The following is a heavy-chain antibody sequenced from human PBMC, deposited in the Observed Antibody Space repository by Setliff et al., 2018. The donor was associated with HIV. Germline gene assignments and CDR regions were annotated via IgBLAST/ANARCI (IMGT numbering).Heavy chain of an antibody. V-gene: IGHV1-18*04. D-gene: IGHD3-9*01. CDR3: ARAYDVLTGYFDY. Sequence: SVKVSCKASGYTFTGYYMHWVRQAPGQGLEWMGWISVYNGHTNFAQKLQDRVTMTTVTSTSTAYMELRSLRSDDTAVYYCARAYDVLTGYFDYWGQGTLVTVSS. CDR2: ISVYNGHT. CDR1: GYTFTGYY. J-gene: IGHJ4*02.